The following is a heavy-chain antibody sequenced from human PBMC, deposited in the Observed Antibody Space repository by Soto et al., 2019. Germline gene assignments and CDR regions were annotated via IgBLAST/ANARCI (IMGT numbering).Heavy chain of an antibody. Sequence: ASVKVSCKTSGYTFTIHGISCVRQAPGQCLEWMGWISTYNGKTDYAQKFQVRVTMTADTRTSTVYMEVRSLRSDDTAVYYCARLLTEGATYREDAFDMWGQGTKVTVSS. CDR2: ISTYNGKT. CDR3: ARLLTEGATYREDAFDM. D-gene: IGHD1-26*01. J-gene: IGHJ3*02. CDR1: GYTFTIHG. V-gene: IGHV1-18*01.